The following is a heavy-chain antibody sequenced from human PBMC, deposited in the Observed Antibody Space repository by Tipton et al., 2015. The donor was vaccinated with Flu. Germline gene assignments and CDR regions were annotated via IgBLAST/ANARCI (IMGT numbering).Heavy chain of an antibody. CDR1: GGSISSYY. D-gene: IGHD3-22*01. V-gene: IGHV4-59*01. Sequence: TLSLTCTVSGGSISSYYWSWIRQPPGKGLEWIGYIYYSGSTNYNPSLKSRVTISVDTSKNQFSLKLSSVTAADTAVYYCARDSRTYYYDSSGYYVWGQGTLVTVSS. CDR2: IYYSGST. CDR3: ARDSRTYYYDSSGYYV. J-gene: IGHJ4*02.